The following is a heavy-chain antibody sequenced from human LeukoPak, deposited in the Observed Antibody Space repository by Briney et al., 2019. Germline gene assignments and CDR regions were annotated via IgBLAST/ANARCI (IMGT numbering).Heavy chain of an antibody. V-gene: IGHV1-2*02. CDR1: GYTFTGYY. D-gene: IGHD2-2*01. CDR3: AREDCSSTSCYWFDY. Sequence: GASVKVSCKASGYTFTGYYMHWVRQAPGQRLEWMGWINPNSGGTNYAQKFQGRVTMTRDTSISTAYMELSRLRSDDTAVYYCAREDCSSTSCYWFDYWGQGTLVTVSS. J-gene: IGHJ4*02. CDR2: INPNSGGT.